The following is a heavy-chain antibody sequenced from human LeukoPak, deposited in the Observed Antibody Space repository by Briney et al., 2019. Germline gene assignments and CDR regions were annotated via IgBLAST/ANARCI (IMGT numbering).Heavy chain of an antibody. D-gene: IGHD3-22*01. Sequence: GGSLRLSCAASGFTFSSYWMSWVRQAPGKGLEWVANIKQDGNEKHYVDSVKGRFTITRDNTKNSLYLQMNSLRAEDTAVYYCARDQPTYYYDSSGSSLDYWGQGTLVTVSS. CDR1: GFTFSSYW. J-gene: IGHJ4*02. CDR3: ARDQPTYYYDSSGSSLDY. V-gene: IGHV3-7*01. CDR2: IKQDGNEK.